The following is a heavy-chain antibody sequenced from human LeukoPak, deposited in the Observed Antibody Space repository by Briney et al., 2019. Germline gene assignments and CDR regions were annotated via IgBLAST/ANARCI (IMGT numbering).Heavy chain of an antibody. D-gene: IGHD6-6*01. V-gene: IGHV3-30-3*01. CDR2: ISYDGSNK. CDR1: GFTFNSYS. J-gene: IGHJ4*02. CDR3: ARQAARPYDY. Sequence: GGSLRLSCAASGFTFNSYSMHWVRQAPGKGLEWVAVISYDGSNKYYADSVKGRFTISRDNSKNTLYLQMNSLRTEDTAVFYCARQAARPYDYWGQGTLVTVSS.